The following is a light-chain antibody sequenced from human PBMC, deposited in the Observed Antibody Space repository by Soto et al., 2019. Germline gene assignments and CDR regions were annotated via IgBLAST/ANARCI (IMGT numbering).Light chain of an antibody. CDR2: EVS. Sequence: QSALTQPASVSGSPGQSITISCTGTSSDIGSYNFVSWYRHHPGKAPKLMIFEVSNRPLGVSNRFSGSKSGNTASLTISGLRAEDEADYYCSSYTRSNTDVFGTGTKLTVL. J-gene: IGLJ1*01. CDR3: SSYTRSNTDV. CDR1: SSDIGSYNF. V-gene: IGLV2-14*01.